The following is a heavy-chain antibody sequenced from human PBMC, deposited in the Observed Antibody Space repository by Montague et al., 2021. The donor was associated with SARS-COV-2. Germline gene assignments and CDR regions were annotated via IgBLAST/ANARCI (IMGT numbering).Heavy chain of an antibody. Sequence: SETLSLTCTVSGGSISSSTYYWGWIRQPPGKGLEWIGTIYYSGSTYYNPSLKSRVTISVDTSKNQFSLKLNSVAAADTAVYYCARRRSSWSFGDVFDIWGRGTMVTVSS. J-gene: IGHJ3*02. V-gene: IGHV4-39*01. CDR1: GGSISSSTYY. CDR3: ARRRSSWSFGDVFDI. CDR2: IYYSGST. D-gene: IGHD6-13*01.